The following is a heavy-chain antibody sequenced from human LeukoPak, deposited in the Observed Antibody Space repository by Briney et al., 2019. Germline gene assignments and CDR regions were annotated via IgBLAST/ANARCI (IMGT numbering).Heavy chain of an antibody. Sequence: DSVKGRFTISRDNAKNSLYLQMNSLRAEDTAVYYCARLKSSSWYGAEAFDIWGQGTMVTVYS. CDR3: ARLKSSSWYGAEAFDI. V-gene: IGHV3-7*01. D-gene: IGHD6-13*01. J-gene: IGHJ3*02.